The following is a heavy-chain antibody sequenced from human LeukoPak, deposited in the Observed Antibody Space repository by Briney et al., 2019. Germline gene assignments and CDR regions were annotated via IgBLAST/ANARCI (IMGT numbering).Heavy chain of an antibody. V-gene: IGHV4-39*07. CDR1: GGSISSSSYY. J-gene: IGHJ4*02. Sequence: PSETLSLTCTVSGGSISSSSYYWGWIRQPPGKGLEWIGSIYYSGSTYYNPSLKSRVTISVDTSKNQFSLKLSSVTAADTAVYYCARALSRGYPLDYWGQGTLVTVSS. D-gene: IGHD6-13*01. CDR3: ARALSRGYPLDY. CDR2: IYYSGST.